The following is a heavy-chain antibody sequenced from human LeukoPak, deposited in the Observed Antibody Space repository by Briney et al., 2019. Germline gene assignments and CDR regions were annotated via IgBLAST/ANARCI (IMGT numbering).Heavy chain of an antibody. CDR1: GFTLSNYN. V-gene: IGHV3-48*04. Sequence: GGSLRLSCAASGFTLSNYNMNWVRQAPGKGLEWVSYISSSGSTIYYADSVKGRFTISRDNAKNSLYLQMNSLRAVDTAVYYCAKGGSSSWDYFDYWGQGTLVTVSS. CDR3: AKGGSSSWDYFDY. D-gene: IGHD6-13*01. J-gene: IGHJ4*02. CDR2: ISSSGSTI.